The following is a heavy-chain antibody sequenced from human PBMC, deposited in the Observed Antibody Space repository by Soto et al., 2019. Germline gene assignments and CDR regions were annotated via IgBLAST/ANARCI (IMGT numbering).Heavy chain of an antibody. V-gene: IGHV4-59*01. CDR2: IYYSGST. Sequence: PETLSLTCPVSGGSISSYYWSWLRQPPGKGLEWIGYIYYSGSTNYNPSLKSRVTISVDTSKNQFSLKLSSVTAADTAVCYCARGNTGGYYYYGMDVWGQGTTVTVSS. J-gene: IGHJ6*02. CDR1: GGSISSYY. CDR3: ARGNTGGYYYYGMDV. D-gene: IGHD2-8*02.